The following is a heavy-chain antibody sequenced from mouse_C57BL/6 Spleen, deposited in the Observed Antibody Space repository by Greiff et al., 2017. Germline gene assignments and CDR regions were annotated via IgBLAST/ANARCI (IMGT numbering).Heavy chain of an antibody. V-gene: IGHV1-4*01. J-gene: IGHJ1*03. Sequence: QVQLQQSGAELARPGASVKMSCKASGYTFTSYTMPWVKQRPGQGLEWIGYINPSSGYTKYNQKFKDKATLTADKSSSTAYMQLSSLTAEDSAVYYCAREYYGSSWYFDVWGTGTTGTVSS. D-gene: IGHD1-1*01. CDR1: GYTFTSYT. CDR2: INPSSGYT. CDR3: AREYYGSSWYFDV.